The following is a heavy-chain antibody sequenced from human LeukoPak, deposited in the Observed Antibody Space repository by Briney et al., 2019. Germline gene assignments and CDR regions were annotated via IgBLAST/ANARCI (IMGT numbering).Heavy chain of an antibody. CDR2: IIPIFGTA. CDR3: ARPLAPHSYGLGLDY. D-gene: IGHD5-18*01. Sequence: SVKVSCKASGGTFTSYAISWVRQAPGQGLEWMGGIIPIFGTANYAQKFQGRVTITADESTSTAYMELSSLRSQDTAVYYCARPLAPHSYGLGLDYWGQGTLVTVSS. V-gene: IGHV1-69*13. CDR1: GGTFTSYA. J-gene: IGHJ4*02.